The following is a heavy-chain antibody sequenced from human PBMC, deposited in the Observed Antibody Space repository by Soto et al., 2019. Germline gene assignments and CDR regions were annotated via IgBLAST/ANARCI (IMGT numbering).Heavy chain of an antibody. CDR1: GFTFSDYW. CDR2: IKQYGSEQ. CDR3: ARTRGYVSGYPYSCDF. J-gene: IGHJ4*02. D-gene: IGHD5-18*01. Sequence: EVQVVESGGGLVQPGGSLRLSCAASGFTFSDYWMTWVRQAPGKGLEWVANIKQYGSEQNYVDSVKDRFTVSRDDTKNTLYLQMNSLSPKDTAVYYCARTRGYVSGYPYSCDFWGQGTLVTVSS. V-gene: IGHV3-7*03.